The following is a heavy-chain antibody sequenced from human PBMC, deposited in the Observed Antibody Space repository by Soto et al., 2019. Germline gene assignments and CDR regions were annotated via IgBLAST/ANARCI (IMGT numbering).Heavy chain of an antibody. Sequence: PGQGLEWMGGIIPIFGTANYAQKVQGRVTITADESTSTAYMELSSLRSEDTAVYYCARDDPSSRTWFDPWGQGTLVTVSS. D-gene: IGHD1-1*01. J-gene: IGHJ5*02. V-gene: IGHV1-69*01. CDR2: IIPIFGTA. CDR3: ARDDPSSRTWFDP.